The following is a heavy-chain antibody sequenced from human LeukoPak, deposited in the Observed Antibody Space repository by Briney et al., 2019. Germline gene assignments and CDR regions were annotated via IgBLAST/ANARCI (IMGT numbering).Heavy chain of an antibody. CDR1: GSRFSNYW. Sequence: GASLQISCKASGSRFSNYWIGWVRQLPGKGLEWMGIIYPGDSDIRYSPSFQGQVTISADKSITTAYLQWSSLKASDTAMYYCARHIAPGYNSDWYFDYWGQGTLVTVSS. CDR2: IYPGDSDI. V-gene: IGHV5-51*01. CDR3: ARHIAPGYNSDWYFDY. D-gene: IGHD6-19*01. J-gene: IGHJ4*02.